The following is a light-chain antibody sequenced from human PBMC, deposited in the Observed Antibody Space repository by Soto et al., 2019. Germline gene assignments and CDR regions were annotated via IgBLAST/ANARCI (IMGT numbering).Light chain of an antibody. CDR2: EVS. CDR3: SSYAGSNNYV. Sequence: QSALTQPPSASGSPGQSVTISCTGTSSDVGAYNYVSWYQLHAGKAPKLIVYEVSERPSDVPDRFSASKSGNTASLTVSGLQTEDEADYYCSSYAGSNNYVFGIGTKLTVL. CDR1: SSDVGAYNY. J-gene: IGLJ1*01. V-gene: IGLV2-8*01.